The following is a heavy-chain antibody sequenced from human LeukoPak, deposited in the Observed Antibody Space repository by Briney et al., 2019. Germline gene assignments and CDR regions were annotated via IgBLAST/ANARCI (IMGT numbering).Heavy chain of an antibody. CDR3: ARDRGTMAVAMDY. CDR1: GFTFSSYS. V-gene: IGHV3-21*01. CDR2: ISSSSSYI. Sequence: GGSLRLSCAASGFTFSSYSMNWVRQAPGKGLEWVSSISSSSSYIYYADSVKGRFTISRDNAKNSLYLQMNSLRAEDTAVYYCARDRGTMAVAMDYWGQGTLVTVSS. D-gene: IGHD2-15*01. J-gene: IGHJ4*02.